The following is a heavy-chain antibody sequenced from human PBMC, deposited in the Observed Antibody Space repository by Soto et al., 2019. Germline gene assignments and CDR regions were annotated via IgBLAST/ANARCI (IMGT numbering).Heavy chain of an antibody. J-gene: IGHJ4*02. CDR3: VRAYENSNYYFDY. Sequence: ESLKIPCVGPGFNFYGSTMPWVRQASWQGVEWIGLINIKPNNYATVYAGSVTGSITNSRDDLNMTANRQKNSQKTEDSSMCDCVRAYENSNYYFDYWGRGTLVTVSS. D-gene: IGHD4-4*01. CDR2: INIKPNNYAT. V-gene: IGHV3-73*01. CDR1: GFNFYGST.